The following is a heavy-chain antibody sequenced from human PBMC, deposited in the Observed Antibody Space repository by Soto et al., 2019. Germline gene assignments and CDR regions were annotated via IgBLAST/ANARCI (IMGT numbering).Heavy chain of an antibody. CDR1: GFTFSSYT. J-gene: IGHJ4*02. Sequence: GGSLRLSCAASGFTFSSYTMNWVRQAPGKGLEWGSYITSSSSAIYYADSVKGRFTISRDNAKNSLYLQMNSLGAEDTAVYYCVSDLLYSNSSGSNYWSRGSLVTVSS. D-gene: IGHD6-6*01. CDR3: VSDLLYSNSSGSNY. CDR2: ITSSSSAI. V-gene: IGHV3-48*01.